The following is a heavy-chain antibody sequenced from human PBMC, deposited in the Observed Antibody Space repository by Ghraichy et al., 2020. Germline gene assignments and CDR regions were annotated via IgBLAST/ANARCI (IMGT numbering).Heavy chain of an antibody. J-gene: IGHJ6*02. V-gene: IGHV3-33*01. CDR1: GFTFSSYG. D-gene: IGHD3-3*01. Sequence: GGSLRLSCAASGFTFSSYGMHWVRQAPGKGLEWVAVIWYDGSNKYYADSVKGRFTISRDNSKNTLYLQMNSLRAEDTAVYYCARDPGPSQYYDFWSGYNYGMDGWGQGTPVTVSS. CDR2: IWYDGSNK. CDR3: ARDPGPSQYYDFWSGYNYGMDG.